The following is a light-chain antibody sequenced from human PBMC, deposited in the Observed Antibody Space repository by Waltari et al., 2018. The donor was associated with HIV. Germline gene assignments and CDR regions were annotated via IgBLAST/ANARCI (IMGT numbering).Light chain of an antibody. V-gene: IGLV2-11*01. J-gene: IGLJ2*01. CDR3: CSYRDNYTLV. Sequence: QSALTQPRSVSGSPGQSVTISCTGISSDFGGSKYIHWYQQPPGKAPKLMIYDVSERPSGVPDRFSGSKSGNTASLTISGLQAEDEADYYCCSYRDNYTLVFGGGTKVTVL. CDR1: SSDFGGSKY. CDR2: DVS.